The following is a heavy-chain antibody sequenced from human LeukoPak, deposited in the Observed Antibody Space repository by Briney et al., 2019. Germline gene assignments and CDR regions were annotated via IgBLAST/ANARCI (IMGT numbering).Heavy chain of an antibody. CDR2: IKDDGSAK. J-gene: IGHJ4*02. V-gene: IGHV3-7*01. D-gene: IGHD7-27*01. CDR3: AARLGGTGAYFY. CDR1: GFTFGNYW. Sequence: PGGSLRLSCAASGFTFGNYWMSWVRQPPGKGLEGVANIKDDGSAKRCLDSVRGRFTISRDNDKNSLYMQMNSLRVEDTAVYFCAARLGGTGAYFYWGQGTLVTVSS.